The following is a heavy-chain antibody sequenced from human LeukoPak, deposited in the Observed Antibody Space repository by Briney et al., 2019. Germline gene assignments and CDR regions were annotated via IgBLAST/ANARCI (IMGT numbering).Heavy chain of an antibody. CDR3: ARDRPYYYDSRGSFDY. D-gene: IGHD3-22*01. CDR1: GYTFTGYY. V-gene: IGHV1-2*02. J-gene: IGHJ4*02. Sequence: ASVKVSCKASGYTFTGYYMHWVRQAPGQGLEWMGWINPNSGGTNYAQKFQGRVTMTRDTSTSTAYMELSRLRSDDTAVYYCARDRPYYYDSRGSFDYWGQGTLVTVSS. CDR2: INPNSGGT.